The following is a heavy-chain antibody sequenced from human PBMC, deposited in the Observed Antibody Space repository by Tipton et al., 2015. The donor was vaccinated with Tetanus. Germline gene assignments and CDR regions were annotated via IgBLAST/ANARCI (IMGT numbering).Heavy chain of an antibody. CDR3: ARDRRDFAYDSRGFYSPLYYFDN. Sequence: TLSLTCTVSGGSISSDAHHWSWIRQAPGKGLEWLGYISHSGTTNYNPSLMSRVTLSLDTARGQFSLKLTSVTAADAAVYFCARDRRDFAYDSRGFYSPLYYFDNWGQGVRVTVSS. D-gene: IGHD3-22*01. CDR1: GGSISSDAHH. J-gene: IGHJ4*02. CDR2: ISHSGTT. V-gene: IGHV4-30-4*01.